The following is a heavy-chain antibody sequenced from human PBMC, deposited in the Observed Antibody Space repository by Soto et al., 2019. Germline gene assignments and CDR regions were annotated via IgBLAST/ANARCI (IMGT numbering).Heavy chain of an antibody. V-gene: IGHV1-2*04. CDR2: INPNSGGT. CDR3: ARDRYCSSTSCHYGMDV. J-gene: IGHJ6*02. D-gene: IGHD2-2*01. Sequence: QVQLVQSGAEVKKPGASVKVSCKASGYTFTGYYMHWVRQAPGQGLEWMGWINPNSGGTNYAQKFQGWVTMTRDTSISTGYMELSRLRTDDTAVYYCARDRYCSSTSCHYGMDVWGQGTTVTVSS. CDR1: GYTFTGYY.